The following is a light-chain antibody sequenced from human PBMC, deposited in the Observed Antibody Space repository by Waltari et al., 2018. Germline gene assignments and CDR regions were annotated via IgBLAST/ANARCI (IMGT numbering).Light chain of an antibody. Sequence: QSVLTQAPSASETPGQRVTISCSGSSSNIGNTYVYWYQQLPGTAPKLLIYKNNQRPSGVPDRFSGSKSGTSASLAISGLRSEDEADFYCAAWDDSLSAWVFGGGTKLTVL. J-gene: IGLJ3*02. CDR1: SSNIGNTY. V-gene: IGLV1-47*01. CDR3: AAWDDSLSAWV. CDR2: KNN.